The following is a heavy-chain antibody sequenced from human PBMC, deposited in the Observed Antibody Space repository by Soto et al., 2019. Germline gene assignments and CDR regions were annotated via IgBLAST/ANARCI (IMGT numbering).Heavy chain of an antibody. V-gene: IGHV3-30-3*01. CDR1: GFTFSGYA. Sequence: PGGSLRLSCAASGFTFSGYAMHWVRQAPGKGLEWVAVISYDGSNKYYADSVKGRFTISRDNSKNTLYLQMNSLRAEDTAVYYCARDSRLDYYDSSGYFWEDLGYWGQGTLVTVSS. CDR3: ARDSRLDYYDSSGYFWEDLGY. J-gene: IGHJ4*02. D-gene: IGHD3-22*01. CDR2: ISYDGSNK.